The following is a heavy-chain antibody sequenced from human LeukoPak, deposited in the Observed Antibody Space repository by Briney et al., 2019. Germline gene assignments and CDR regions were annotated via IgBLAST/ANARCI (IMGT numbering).Heavy chain of an antibody. J-gene: IGHJ3*02. Sequence: SETLSLTCTVSGGSISSYYWSWIRQPAGKGLEWIGRIYTSGSTNTNYNPSLKSRVTISLDTSNNQFSLKLSPVTAADTAVYYCAGPYDSSGYYYNDAFDIWGQGTMVTVSS. CDR2: IYTSGSTNT. CDR3: AGPYDSSGYYYNDAFDI. CDR1: GGSISSYY. V-gene: IGHV4-4*07. D-gene: IGHD3-22*01.